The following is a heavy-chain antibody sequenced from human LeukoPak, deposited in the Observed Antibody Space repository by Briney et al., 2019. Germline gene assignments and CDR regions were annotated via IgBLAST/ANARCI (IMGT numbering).Heavy chain of an antibody. CDR2: INPNSGGT. CDR3: ARDLLKDYYYYYMDV. V-gene: IGHV1-2*02. Sequence: ASVKVSCKTSGYTFTGYYMHWVRQAPGQGLEWMGWINPNSGGTNYAQKFQGRVTMTRGTSISTAYMELSRLRSDDTAVYYCARDLLKDYYYYYMDVWGKGTAVTVSS. J-gene: IGHJ6*03. CDR1: GYTFTGYY.